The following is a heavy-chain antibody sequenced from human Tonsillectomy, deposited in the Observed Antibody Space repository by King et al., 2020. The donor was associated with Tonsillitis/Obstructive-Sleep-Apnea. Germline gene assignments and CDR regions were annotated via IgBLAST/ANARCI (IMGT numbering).Heavy chain of an antibody. D-gene: IGHD6-13*01. Sequence: VQLVESGGGLVKPGGSLRLSCSASGFTFSSFSMNWVRQAPGKGLEWVSSISTSSSYIYYADSVRGRFTISRGNAKNSLYLQMNSLRAEDTAVYYCARDLSVAGYDYWGQGTLVTVSS. CDR1: GFTFSSFS. CDR3: ARDLSVAGYDY. J-gene: IGHJ4*02. V-gene: IGHV3-21*01. CDR2: ISTSSSYI.